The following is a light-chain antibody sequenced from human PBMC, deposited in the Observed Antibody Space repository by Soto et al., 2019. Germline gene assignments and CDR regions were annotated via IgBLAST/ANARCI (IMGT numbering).Light chain of an antibody. CDR2: DVT. J-gene: IGLJ1*01. CDR3: SSYTSSSSYV. Sequence: ALTQPASVSGSPGQSITISCTGTSSDVGGYKYVSWYQQHPDKAPKLIIYDVTNRPSGISNRFSGSKSGNTASLTISGLQAEDEADYYCSSYTSSSSYVFGTGTKLTVL. V-gene: IGLV2-14*01. CDR1: SSDVGGYKY.